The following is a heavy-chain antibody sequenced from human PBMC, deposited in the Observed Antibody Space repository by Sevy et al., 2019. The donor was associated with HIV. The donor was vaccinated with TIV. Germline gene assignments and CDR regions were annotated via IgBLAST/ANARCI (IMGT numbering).Heavy chain of an antibody. J-gene: IGHJ4*02. Sequence: ASVKVSCKASGYYFTGYYVHWVRQAPGQGLEWMGGINPNGGGTNIGQKFHGRVTMSRDTSITTAYMELIRLGSNDTGVYYCARSVYGSGTYLNDYWGQGTLVTVSS. V-gene: IGHV1-2*02. CDR1: GYYFTGYY. D-gene: IGHD3-10*01. CDR3: ARSVYGSGTYLNDY. CDR2: INPNGGGT.